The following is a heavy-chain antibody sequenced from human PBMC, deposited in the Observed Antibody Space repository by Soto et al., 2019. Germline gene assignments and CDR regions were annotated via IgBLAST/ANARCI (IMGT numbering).Heavy chain of an antibody. CDR3: ARDGAYCGGDCYSSPDDAFDI. CDR2: INPSGGST. D-gene: IGHD2-21*02. CDR1: GYTFTSYY. V-gene: IGHV1-46*01. Sequence: QVQLVQSGAEVKKPGASVKVSCKASGYTFTSYYMHWVRQAPGQWLEWMGIINPSGGSTSYAQKFQGRVTMTRDTSSSTVYLELSSLRSEDTAVYYCARDGAYCGGDCYSSPDDAFDIWGQGTMVTVSS. J-gene: IGHJ3*02.